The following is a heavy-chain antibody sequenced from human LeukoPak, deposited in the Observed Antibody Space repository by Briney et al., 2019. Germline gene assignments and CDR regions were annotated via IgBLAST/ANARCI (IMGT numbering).Heavy chain of an antibody. V-gene: IGHV3-23*01. CDR1: GLTFSSYA. D-gene: IGHD3-10*01. CDR3: AKDQLLWFGELLSGGDY. Sequence: PGTSLRLSCAASGLTFSSYAMSWVRQAPGKGLEWVSAISGSGGSTYYADSVKGRFTISRDNSKNTLYLQMNSLRAEDTAVYYCAKDQLLWFGELLSGGDYWGQGTLVTVSS. CDR2: ISGSGGST. J-gene: IGHJ4*02.